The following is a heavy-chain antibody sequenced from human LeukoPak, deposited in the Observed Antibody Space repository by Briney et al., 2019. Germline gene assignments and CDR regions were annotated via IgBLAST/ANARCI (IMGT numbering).Heavy chain of an antibody. CDR2: IHSNDDT. Sequence: GGSLRLSCAVSDFNVIPSYMTWVRQAPGKGLECISVIHSNDDTYYAASVRGRFTISRDTSNYMLYLQMNSLRAEDTAIYFCTRGHAAMGEHWGQGILVTVSS. V-gene: IGHV3-53*01. D-gene: IGHD5-18*01. J-gene: IGHJ4*02. CDR3: TRGHAAMGEH. CDR1: DFNVIPSY.